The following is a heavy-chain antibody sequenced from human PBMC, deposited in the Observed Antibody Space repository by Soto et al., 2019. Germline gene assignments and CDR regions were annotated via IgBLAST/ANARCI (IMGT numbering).Heavy chain of an antibody. CDR1: GFTFSSYG. V-gene: IGHV3-30*18. CDR3: AKDGGRGRYSSGWYPIDY. D-gene: IGHD6-19*01. CDR2: ISYDGSNK. J-gene: IGHJ4*02. Sequence: QVQLVESGGGVVQPGRSLRLSCAASGFTFSSYGMHWVRQAPGKGLEWVAVISYDGSNKYYADSVKGRFTISRDNYKNTLYLQMNSLRAEDTAVYYCAKDGGRGRYSSGWYPIDYWGQGTLVTVSS.